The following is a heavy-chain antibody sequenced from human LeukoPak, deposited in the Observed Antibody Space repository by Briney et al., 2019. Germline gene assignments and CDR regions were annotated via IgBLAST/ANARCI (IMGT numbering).Heavy chain of an antibody. CDR1: GFTFSSYA. CDR2: ISYDGSSK. Sequence: GGSLRLSCAASGFTFSSYAMHWVRQAPGKGLEWVAVISYDGSSKYYADSVKGRFTISSDNSKNSLYLQMNSLRAEDTAVYYCARDTGGPDYWGQGTLVTVSS. D-gene: IGHD3-16*01. V-gene: IGHV3-30-3*01. CDR3: ARDTGGPDY. J-gene: IGHJ4*02.